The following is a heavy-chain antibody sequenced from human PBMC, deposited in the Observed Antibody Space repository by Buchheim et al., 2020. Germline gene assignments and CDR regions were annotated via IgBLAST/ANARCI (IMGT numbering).Heavy chain of an antibody. CDR2: ISGSGGNT. CDR3: AKMKVDSSHAVDY. J-gene: IGHJ4*02. Sequence: EVQLLESGGGSVQPGGSLRLSCAATGFTFTSYAMSWVRQAPGKGLEWVSAISGSGGNTWHADSVMGRFTISRDNSKNTLYLQMNSLRAEDTAVYYCAKMKVDSSHAVDYWGQGTL. D-gene: IGHD6-13*01. V-gene: IGHV3-23*01. CDR1: GFTFTSYA.